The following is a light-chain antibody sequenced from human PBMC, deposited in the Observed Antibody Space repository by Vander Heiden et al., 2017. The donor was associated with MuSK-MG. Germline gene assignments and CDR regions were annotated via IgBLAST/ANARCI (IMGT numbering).Light chain of an antibody. CDR1: SSDVGGYNY. J-gene: IGLJ2*01. CDR2: DVS. CDR3: SSYTSSSTLV. V-gene: IGLV2-14*01. Sequence: QSALTVPAAVSGSPGQSITISCTGTSSDVGGYNYVSWYKQNPGQAPKLMVYDVSNRPSGVSIRFSGSKSGNTASLTISGLQAEDDADYYYSSYTSSSTLVFGGGTKLTVL.